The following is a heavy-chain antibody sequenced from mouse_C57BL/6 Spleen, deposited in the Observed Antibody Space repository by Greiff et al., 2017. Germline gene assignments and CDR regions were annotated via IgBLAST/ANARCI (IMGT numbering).Heavy chain of an antibody. CDR1: GFSFNTYA. CDR3: VRHRAYGVYWYFDV. V-gene: IGHV10-1*01. J-gene: IGHJ1*03. Sequence: EVQLVESGGGLVQPKGSLKLSCAASGFSFNTYAMNWVRQAPGKGLEWVARIRSKSNNYATYYADSVKDRFTISRDDSESMLYLQMNNLKTEDTAMYYCVRHRAYGVYWYFDVWGTGTTVTVSS. CDR2: IRSKSNNYAT. D-gene: IGHD3-1*01.